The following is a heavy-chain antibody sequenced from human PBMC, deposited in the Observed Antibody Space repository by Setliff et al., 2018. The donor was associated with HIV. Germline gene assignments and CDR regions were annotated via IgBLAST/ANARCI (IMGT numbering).Heavy chain of an antibody. J-gene: IGHJ4*02. CDR3: ARGYASGYDAYGY. D-gene: IGHD5-12*01. V-gene: IGHV4-39*07. CDR1: GGSISSSSYY. Sequence: SETLSLTCTVSGGSISSSSYYWGWVRQPPGKGLEWIGEIIHSGGINYNPSLKSRVTISVDTYKNQFSLNMNSVNAADTSVYYCARGYASGYDAYGYWGQGTLVTVSS. CDR2: IIHSGGI.